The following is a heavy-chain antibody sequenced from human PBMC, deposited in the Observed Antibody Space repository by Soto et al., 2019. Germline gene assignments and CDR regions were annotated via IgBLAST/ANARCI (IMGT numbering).Heavy chain of an antibody. V-gene: IGHV3-30-3*01. D-gene: IGHD6-6*01. CDR2: ISYDGSNK. Sequence: PGGSLRLSCAASGFTFSSYAMHWVRQAPGKGLEWVAVISYDGSNKYYADSVKGRFTISRDNSRNTLYLQMNSLRAEDTAVYYCARVLAARRSYYFDYWGLGTLVTVSS. J-gene: IGHJ4*02. CDR3: ARVLAARRSYYFDY. CDR1: GFTFSSYA.